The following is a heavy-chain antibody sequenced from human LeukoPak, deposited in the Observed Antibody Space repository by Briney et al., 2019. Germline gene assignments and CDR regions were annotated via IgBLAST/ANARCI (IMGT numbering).Heavy chain of an antibody. CDR3: AGELDFTIFAPENYYMDV. D-gene: IGHD3-3*01. CDR2: ISSSSSYI. CDR1: GFTFSSYS. Sequence: PGGSLRLSCAASGFTFSSYSMNWVRQAPGKGLEWVSSISSSSSYIYYADSVKGRFTISRDNAKNSLYLQMNSLRAEDTAVYYCAGELDFTIFAPENYYMDVWGKGTTVTVSS. V-gene: IGHV3-21*01. J-gene: IGHJ6*03.